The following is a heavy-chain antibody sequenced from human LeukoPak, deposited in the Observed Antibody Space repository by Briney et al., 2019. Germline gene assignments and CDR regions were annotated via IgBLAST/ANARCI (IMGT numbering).Heavy chain of an antibody. CDR2: ISSSSIFI. D-gene: IGHD3-22*01. J-gene: IGHJ5*02. V-gene: IGHV3-21*01. CDR1: GFTFSSYS. CDR3: ARGPSPYDSSGHNWFDP. Sequence: KPGGSLRLSCASSGFTFSSYSMNWVRQAPGKGLGWVSSISSSSIFIFYADSVKGRFTISRDNAKNSLYLHMNSLRAEDTAVYYCARGPSPYDSSGHNWFDPWGQGALVTVSS.